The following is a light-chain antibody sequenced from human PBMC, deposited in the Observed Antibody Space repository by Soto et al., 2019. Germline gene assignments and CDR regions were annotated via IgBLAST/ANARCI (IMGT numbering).Light chain of an antibody. CDR3: CSYAGPRTYV. Sequence: QSALTQPASVSGSPGQSITISCTVTSDDVGRYNLVSWYQQHPGKAPKFIIYEGSKRPSGVSNRFSGSKSGNTAPLTISGLQAEDEADYYCCSYAGPRTYVFGTGTKVTVL. V-gene: IGLV2-23*01. CDR2: EGS. CDR1: SDDVGRYNL. J-gene: IGLJ1*01.